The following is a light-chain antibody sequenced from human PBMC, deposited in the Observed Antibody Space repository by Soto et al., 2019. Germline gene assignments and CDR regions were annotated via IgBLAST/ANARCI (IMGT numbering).Light chain of an antibody. J-gene: IGKJ1*01. Sequence: ETVLTQSPATRSLSPGERATLSCRASQSVSSYLAWYQQKPGQGPRLLIYDASKRATGIPARFSGSGSGTDFTLTISSLEPEDFAVYYCQQYGSSFGQGTKVDIK. CDR1: QSVSSY. CDR2: DAS. CDR3: QQYGSS. V-gene: IGKV3-11*01.